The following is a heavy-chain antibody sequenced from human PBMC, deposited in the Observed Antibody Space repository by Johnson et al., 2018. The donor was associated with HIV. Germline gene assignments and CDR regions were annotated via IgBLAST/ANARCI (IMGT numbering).Heavy chain of an antibody. D-gene: IGHD1-26*01. V-gene: IGHV3-30-3*01. J-gene: IGHJ3*01. CDR1: GFSFNDYA. CDR2: ISFDGGAI. Sequence: QVQLVESGGGVVQPGRSLRLSCSASGFSFNDYAMHWVRQAPGKGLEWVAVISFDGGAIYYADSVEGRFTISRDNSRDTLSLQMNSLGVEDTALYYCARSRWADDAFDGWGQGTMVTVSS. CDR3: ARSRWADDAFDG.